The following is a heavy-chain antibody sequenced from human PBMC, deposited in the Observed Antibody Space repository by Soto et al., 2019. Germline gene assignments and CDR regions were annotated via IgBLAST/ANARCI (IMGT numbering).Heavy chain of an antibody. D-gene: IGHD6-13*01. J-gene: IGHJ4*02. CDR2: ISGDAGST. CDR1: GFTFSSYA. CDR3: AKSAPPGYSSSCPGY. Sequence: GGSLRLSCAASGFTFSSYAMIWVRQAPGKGLEWVSGISGDAGSTYYADSVKGRFTISRDSSKNTLYLQMNSLRAEDTAVYYCAKSAPPGYSSSCPGYWGQGTLVTVSS. V-gene: IGHV3-23*01.